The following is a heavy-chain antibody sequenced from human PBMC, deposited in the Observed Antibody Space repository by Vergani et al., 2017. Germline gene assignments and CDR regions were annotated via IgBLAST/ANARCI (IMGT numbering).Heavy chain of an antibody. Sequence: EVQLLESGGGLVQPGGSLRLSCAASGFPFSSYAMSWVLRALGRGLEGVSATSVSGGRTYYADSVKGQFTISRDNSKHTLYVQMNSLRAEGTAVYYCAKAYGRGAFDYWGQGTLVTVSS. CDR2: TSVSGGRT. CDR1: GFPFSSYA. D-gene: IGHD4-17*01. CDR3: AKAYGRGAFDY. J-gene: IGHJ4*02. V-gene: IGHV3-23*01.